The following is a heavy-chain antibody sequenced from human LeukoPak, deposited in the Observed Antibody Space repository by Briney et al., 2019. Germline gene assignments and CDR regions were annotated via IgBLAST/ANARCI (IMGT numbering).Heavy chain of an antibody. Sequence: GGSLRLSCAASGFTFSSYAMIWVRQAPGKGLEGVAGISGSGRSTYYADSVKGRFTISRDNSKHTLYLQMTSLRAEDTAVYYCAKDQVWIVVGSFDYWGQGTLVTVSS. CDR2: ISGSGRST. V-gene: IGHV3-23*01. D-gene: IGHD3-22*01. J-gene: IGHJ4*02. CDR3: AKDQVWIVVGSFDY. CDR1: GFTFSSYA.